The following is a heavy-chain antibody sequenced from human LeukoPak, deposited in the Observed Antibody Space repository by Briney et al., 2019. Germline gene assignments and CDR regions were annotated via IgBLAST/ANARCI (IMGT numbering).Heavy chain of an antibody. CDR2: IVVGSGNT. J-gene: IGHJ3*02. V-gene: IGHV1-58*01. D-gene: IGHD6-19*01. Sequence: GASVNVSCKSSGFTFTSSAVQGVRQARGQRLDWIGWIVVGSGNTNYAQKFQERVTITRDMSTSTAYMELSSLRSEDTAVYYCAALYSSGWDAFDIWGQGTMVTVSS. CDR1: GFTFTSSA. CDR3: AALYSSGWDAFDI.